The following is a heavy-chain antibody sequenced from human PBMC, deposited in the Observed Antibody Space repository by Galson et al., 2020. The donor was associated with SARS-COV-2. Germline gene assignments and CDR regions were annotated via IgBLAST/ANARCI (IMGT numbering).Heavy chain of an antibody. D-gene: IGHD5-18*01. J-gene: IGHJ4*02. CDR3: TTDDSWIQLWAFDY. CDR2: IKSKTDGGTT. Sequence: GESLKISCAASGFTFSNAWMSWVRQAPGKGLEWVGRIKSKTDGGTTDYAAPVKGRFTISRDDSKNTLYLQMNSLKTEDTAVYYCTTDDSWIQLWAFDYWGQGTLGSVSS. CDR1: GFTFSNAW. V-gene: IGHV3-15*01.